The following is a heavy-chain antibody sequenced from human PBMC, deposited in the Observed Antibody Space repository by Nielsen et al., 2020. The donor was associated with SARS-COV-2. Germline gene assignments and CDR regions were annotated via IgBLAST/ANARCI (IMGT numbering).Heavy chain of an antibody. D-gene: IGHD3-10*01. CDR2: IYTSGST. CDR3: ARVYYYGSGSRRPYYYGMDV. Sequence: WIRQPPGKGLEWIGRIYTSGSTNYNPSLKSRVTISVDTSKNQFSLKLSSVTAADTAVYYCARVYYYGSGSRRPYYYGMDVWGQGTTVTVSS. V-gene: IGHV4-4*07. J-gene: IGHJ6*02.